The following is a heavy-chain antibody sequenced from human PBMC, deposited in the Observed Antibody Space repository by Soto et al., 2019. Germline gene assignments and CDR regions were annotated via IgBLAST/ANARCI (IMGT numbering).Heavy chain of an antibody. J-gene: IGHJ4*02. CDR2: IYPGDSDT. CDR1: GYTFTKYW. D-gene: IGHD3-22*01. V-gene: IGHV5-51*01. CDR3: ARRGDSSGYLDY. Sequence: GESLKISCEGSGYTFTKYWISWVRQMPGKGLEWMGIIYPGDSDTRYSPSFQGQVTISADKSISTAYLQWSSLKASDTAMYYCARRGDSSGYLDYWGQGILVTVS.